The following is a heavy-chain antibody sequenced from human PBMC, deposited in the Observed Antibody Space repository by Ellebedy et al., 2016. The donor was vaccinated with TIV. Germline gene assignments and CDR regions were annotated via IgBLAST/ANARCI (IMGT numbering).Heavy chain of an antibody. CDR3: ARDGLHSSGWYCDY. J-gene: IGHJ4*02. Sequence: MPSETLSLTCTVSGGSISGYYWSWVRQPPGKGLEWIGYIHYSGITNYSPSLKSRITMSVDRSKNQFSLKLSSVTAADTAVYYCARDGLHSSGWYCDYWGQGTQVTVSS. D-gene: IGHD3-22*01. CDR2: IHYSGIT. CDR1: GGSISGYY. V-gene: IGHV4-59*12.